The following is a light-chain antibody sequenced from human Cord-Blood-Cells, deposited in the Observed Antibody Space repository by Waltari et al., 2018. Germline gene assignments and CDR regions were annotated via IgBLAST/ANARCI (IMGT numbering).Light chain of an antibody. CDR1: QSVSSSY. J-gene: IGKJ2*01. Sequence: EIVLTQSPGTLSLSPGERATLSCRASQSVSSSYLAWYQQKPGQAPRLRIYGASSRATGIPDRFSGSGSGTDFTLTISRLEPEDFAVYYCQQYGSRYTFGQGTKLEIK. CDR3: QQYGSRYT. V-gene: IGKV3-20*01. CDR2: GAS.